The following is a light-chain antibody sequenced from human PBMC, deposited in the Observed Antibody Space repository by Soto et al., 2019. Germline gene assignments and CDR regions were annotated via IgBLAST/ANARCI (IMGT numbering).Light chain of an antibody. J-gene: IGKJ1*01. CDR2: GAS. V-gene: IGKV3-20*01. CDR3: QQYGSSPMWT. CDR1: QSVSSSY. Sequence: ESVLTQSPGTLSLSPGERATLSCRASQSVSSSYLAWYQQKAGQVPRLLIYGASSRATGIPDRFSGSGSGTDFTLTISRLEREDFAVYYCQQYGSSPMWTFGQGTKVEIK.